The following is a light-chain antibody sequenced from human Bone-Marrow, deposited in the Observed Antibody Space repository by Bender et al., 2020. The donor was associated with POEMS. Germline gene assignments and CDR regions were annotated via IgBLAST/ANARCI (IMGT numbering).Light chain of an antibody. J-gene: IGLJ3*02. CDR1: SSDFGGYNY. Sequence: QSALTQPASVSGSPGQSITISCTGTSSDFGGYNYVSWYQQHPGKAPKLMIYDVDNRPSGVPNRFSASKSGSSASLAISGLQSEDAADYYCSTWDDRLNAWLFGGGTKLTVL. V-gene: IGLV2-14*03. CDR2: DVD. CDR3: STWDDRLNAWL.